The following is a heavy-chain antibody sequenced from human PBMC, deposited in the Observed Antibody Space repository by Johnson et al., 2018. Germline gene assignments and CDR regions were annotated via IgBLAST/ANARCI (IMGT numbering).Heavy chain of an antibody. CDR2: INPSGGST. CDR1: GYTFTSYY. CDR3: ARGKIVGAAAGTGAFDI. V-gene: IGHV1-46*01. Sequence: VQLVESGAEVKKPGASVKVSCKASGYTFTSYYMHWVRQAPGQGLEWMGIINPSGGSTSYAQKFQGRVTMTRDTSTSPVYMELSSLRSEDTAGDYCARGKIVGAAAGTGAFDIWGQGTMVTVSS. J-gene: IGHJ3*02. D-gene: IGHD6-13*01.